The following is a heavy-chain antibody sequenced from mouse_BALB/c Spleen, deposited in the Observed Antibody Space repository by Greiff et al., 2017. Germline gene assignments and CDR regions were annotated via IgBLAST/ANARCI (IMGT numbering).Heavy chain of an antibody. CDR1: GYSITSDYA. J-gene: IGHJ2*01. CDR3: AREGYYVDY. Sequence: DVKLQESGPGLVKPSQSLSLTCTVTGYSITSDYAWNWIRQFPGNKLEWMGYISYSGSTSYNPSLKSRISITRDTSKNQFFLQLNSVTTEDTATYYCAREGYYVDYWGQGTTLTVSS. CDR2: ISYSGST. V-gene: IGHV3-2*02.